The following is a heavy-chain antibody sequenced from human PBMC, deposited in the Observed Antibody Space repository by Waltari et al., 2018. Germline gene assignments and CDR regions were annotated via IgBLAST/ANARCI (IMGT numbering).Heavy chain of an antibody. CDR3: ARTVTTPSVGYFQH. CDR2: IYHSGST. D-gene: IGHD4-4*01. J-gene: IGHJ1*01. Sequence: SLTCAVSGGSIRSSNWWSWVRQPPGKGLEWIGEIYHSGSTNYNPSLKSRVTISVDKSKNQFSLKLSSVTAADMAVYYCARTVTTPSVGYFQHWGQGTLVTVSS. CDR1: GGSIRSSNW. V-gene: IGHV4-4*02.